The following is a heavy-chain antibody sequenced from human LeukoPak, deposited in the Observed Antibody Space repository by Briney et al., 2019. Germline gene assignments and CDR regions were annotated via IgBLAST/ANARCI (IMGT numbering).Heavy chain of an antibody. CDR3: ARDIYVAYCGGDCYSENWYFDL. CDR1: GFTFSSYS. D-gene: IGHD2-21*02. Sequence: NPGGSLRLSCAASGFTFSSYSMNWVRQAPGKGLEWVSSISSSSSYIYYADSVKGRFTISRDNAKNSLYLQMNSLRAEDTAVYYCARDIYVAYCGGDCYSENWYFDLGGRGTLVTVSS. J-gene: IGHJ2*01. CDR2: ISSSSSYI. V-gene: IGHV3-21*01.